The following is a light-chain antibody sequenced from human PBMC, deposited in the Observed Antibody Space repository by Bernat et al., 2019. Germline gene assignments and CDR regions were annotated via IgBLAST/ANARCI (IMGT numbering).Light chain of an antibody. V-gene: IGLV1-47*02. CDR1: SSNIGSNY. CDR2: STN. J-gene: IGLJ2*01. Sequence: QSVLTQPPSASGTPGQRVSISCSGSSSNIGSNYVYWYQQLPGTAPKLLIYSTNLRPSEIPDRFSGSKSDTSASLAISGLRSEDEADYYCAAWDDSLNSPIFGGGTKLTVL. CDR3: AAWDDSLNSPI.